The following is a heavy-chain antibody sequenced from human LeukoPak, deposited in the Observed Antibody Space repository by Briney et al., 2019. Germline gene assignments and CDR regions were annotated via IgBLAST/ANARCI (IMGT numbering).Heavy chain of an antibody. CDR3: AKDLWFGGPHDYYGLDV. D-gene: IGHD3-10*01. Sequence: GRSLRLSCAASGFTFDDYAMHWVRQAPGNGLEWVSGISWNSGSIGYADSVKGRFTISRDNAKNSLYLQMNSLRAEDTALYYCAKDLWFGGPHDYYGLDVWGQGTTVTVSS. V-gene: IGHV3-9*01. CDR1: GFTFDDYA. CDR2: ISWNSGSI. J-gene: IGHJ6*02.